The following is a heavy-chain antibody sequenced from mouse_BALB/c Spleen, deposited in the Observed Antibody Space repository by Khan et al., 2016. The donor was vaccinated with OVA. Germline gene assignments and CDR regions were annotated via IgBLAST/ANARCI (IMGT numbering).Heavy chain of an antibody. V-gene: IGHV1S29*02. CDR3: TRSGYGSFAY. CDR2: IYPNNGDT. CDR1: GYTFTDYI. Sequence: VQLQQPGPELVKPGASVKISCRASGYTFTDYIMDWVKQSHGKSLEWIGYIYPNNGDTGYNQKFKTKATLNVDISSSTAYMELRSLTSEDSAVYYCTRSGYGSFAYWGQGTLVTVST. D-gene: IGHD1-2*01. J-gene: IGHJ3*01.